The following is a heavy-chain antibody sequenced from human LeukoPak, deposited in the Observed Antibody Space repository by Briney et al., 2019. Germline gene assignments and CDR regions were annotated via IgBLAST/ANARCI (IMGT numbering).Heavy chain of an antibody. CDR3: AREVSGSDVDTAMVIGSFDY. V-gene: IGHV3-30-3*01. CDR1: GFTFSSYA. CDR2: ISYDGSNK. Sequence: GGSLRLSCAASGFTFSSYAMHWVRQAPGKGLEWVAVISYDGSNKYYADSVKGRFTISRDNSKNTLYLQMNSLRAEDTAVYYCAREVSGSDVDTAMVIGSFDYWGQGTLVTVSS. D-gene: IGHD5-18*01. J-gene: IGHJ4*02.